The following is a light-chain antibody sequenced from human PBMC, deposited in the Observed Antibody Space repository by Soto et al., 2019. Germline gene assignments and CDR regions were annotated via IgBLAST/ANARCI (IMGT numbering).Light chain of an antibody. Sequence: DIQMTQSPSTLSGSVGARVTITCRASQTISSWLAWYQQKPGKAPKLLIYKASTLKSGVPSRFSGSGSGTEFTLTISSLQPDDFATYYCQQYNSYRWTFGLGTKVDIK. V-gene: IGKV1-5*03. J-gene: IGKJ1*01. CDR3: QQYNSYRWT. CDR2: KAS. CDR1: QTISSW.